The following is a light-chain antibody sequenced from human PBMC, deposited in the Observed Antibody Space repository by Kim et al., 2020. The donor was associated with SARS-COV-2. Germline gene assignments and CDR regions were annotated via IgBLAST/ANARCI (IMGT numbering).Light chain of an antibody. CDR1: RLRSDY. J-gene: IGLJ2*01. CDR2: GKN. Sequence: VALGQTGRITGQGDRLRSDYATWYQQKPGQAPILVIDGKNNRPSGIPDRFSGASSGNTASLTITGTQAGDEADYYGNSRDSNDNVVFGGGTQLTVL. CDR3: NSRDSNDNVV. V-gene: IGLV3-19*01.